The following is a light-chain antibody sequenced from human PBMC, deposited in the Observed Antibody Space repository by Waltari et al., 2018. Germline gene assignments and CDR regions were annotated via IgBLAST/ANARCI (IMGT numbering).Light chain of an antibody. V-gene: IGKV4-1*01. J-gene: IGKJ3*01. Sequence: DIVMTQSLDSLAVSLGERATLNCKSSQSIMYSSNNQNFLAWYKKKPGHPPKLHIYWASTRQSGVPDRFTGSWSGTDFTLTISSLQAEDVAVYYCQQYFVTPFTFGPGTRVEIK. CDR3: QQYFVTPFT. CDR2: WAS. CDR1: QSIMYSSNNQNF.